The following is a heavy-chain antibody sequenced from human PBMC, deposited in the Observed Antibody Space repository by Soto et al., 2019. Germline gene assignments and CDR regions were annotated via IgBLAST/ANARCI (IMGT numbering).Heavy chain of an antibody. CDR1: GGTFSSYA. CDR2: IIPIFGTA. CDR3: AGSYDILTGPDYYYGMDV. V-gene: IGHV1-69*13. Sequence: SVKVSCKASGGTFSSYAISWVRQAPGQGLEWMGGIIPIFGTANYAQKFQGRVTITADESTSTAYMELSSLRSEDTAVYYCAGSYDILTGPDYYYGMDVWGQGTTVTAP. D-gene: IGHD3-9*01. J-gene: IGHJ6*02.